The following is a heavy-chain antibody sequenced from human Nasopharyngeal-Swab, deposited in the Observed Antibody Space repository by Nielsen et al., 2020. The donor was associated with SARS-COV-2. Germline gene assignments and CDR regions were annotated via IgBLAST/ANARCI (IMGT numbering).Heavy chain of an antibody. CDR2: IKSKTDGGTT. Sequence: GASLKISCAASGFTFSNAWMSWVRQAPGKGLEWVGRIKSKTDGGTTDYAAPVKGRFTISRDDSKNTLHLQMNSLKTEDTAVYYCTTDLAAAGDYYYYYYMDVWGKGTTVTVSS. CDR1: GFTFSNAW. D-gene: IGHD6-13*01. J-gene: IGHJ6*03. V-gene: IGHV3-15*01. CDR3: TTDLAAAGDYYYYYYMDV.